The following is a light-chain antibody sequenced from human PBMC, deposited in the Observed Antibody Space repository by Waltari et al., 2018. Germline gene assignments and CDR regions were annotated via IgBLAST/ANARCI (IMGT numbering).Light chain of an antibody. Sequence: DIVMTQSPDSLTVSLGERATINCKSSQTILYSSSNKNYLAWYQQKPRQPPKLLIYWASTRESGVPDRFSRTGSGTDFTLTISRLQAEDVAVYYCQQYFKTPLTFGGGTKVEIK. V-gene: IGKV4-1*01. CDR1: QTILYSSSNKNY. CDR2: WAS. J-gene: IGKJ4*01. CDR3: QQYFKTPLT.